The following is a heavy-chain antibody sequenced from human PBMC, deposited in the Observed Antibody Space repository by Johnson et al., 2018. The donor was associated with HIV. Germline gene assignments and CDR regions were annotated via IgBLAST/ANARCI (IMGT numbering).Heavy chain of an antibody. CDR2: LNWNGGRT. Sequence: EVQLVESGGGVVRPGGSLRLSCAASGFRFDNYDMSWVRQAPGKGLEWVSGLNWNGGRTGYADSVKGRFTISRDNSKNTLYLQMNSLRAEDTAVYYCAKDPQGNYYDSSGYPWDAFDIWGQGTMVTVSS. CDR1: GFRFDNYD. J-gene: IGHJ3*02. D-gene: IGHD3-22*01. V-gene: IGHV3-20*04. CDR3: AKDPQGNYYDSSGYPWDAFDI.